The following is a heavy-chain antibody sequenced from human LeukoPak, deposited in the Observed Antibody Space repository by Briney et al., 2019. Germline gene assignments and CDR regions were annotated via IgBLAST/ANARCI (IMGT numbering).Heavy chain of an antibody. CDR1: GFTFSDYY. CDR2: IRSSSSYT. CDR3: ARDAKRKYSSSWYGGTFDY. D-gene: IGHD6-13*01. J-gene: IGHJ4*02. Sequence: KSGGSLRLSCAASGFTFSDYYMSWIRQAPGKGLEWVSYIRSSSSYTNYADSVKGRFTISRDNAKNSLYLQMNSLRAEDTAVYYCARDAKRKYSSSWYGGTFDYWGQGTLVTVSS. V-gene: IGHV3-11*05.